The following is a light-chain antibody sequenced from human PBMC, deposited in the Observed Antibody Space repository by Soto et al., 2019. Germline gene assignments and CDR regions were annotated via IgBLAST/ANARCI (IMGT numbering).Light chain of an antibody. CDR1: SSDVSGYNY. V-gene: IGLV2-14*01. CDR2: DVS. Sequence: QSALTQPASVSGSPGQSITISCTGTSSDVSGYNYVSWYQQHPGKAPKLIIYDVSNRPSGVSNRFSGSKSGNTASLTISGLQAEDEADYYCSSYTSSSTLVVFGGGTQLTVL. CDR3: SSYTSSSTLVV. J-gene: IGLJ2*01.